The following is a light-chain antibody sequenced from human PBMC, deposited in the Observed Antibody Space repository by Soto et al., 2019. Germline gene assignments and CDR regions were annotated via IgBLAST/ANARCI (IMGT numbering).Light chain of an antibody. Sequence: DIVMTQSPDSLAVSLGERATINCKSSQSVLYSSNSKNYLAWYQQKPGQPPKLLIYWASTRESGVPDRFSGSVSGTDFTLTISSLQAEDVAVYYCQQYYRPWTFGQGTKVEIK. J-gene: IGKJ1*01. CDR3: QQYYRPWT. CDR2: WAS. CDR1: QSVLYSSNSKNY. V-gene: IGKV4-1*01.